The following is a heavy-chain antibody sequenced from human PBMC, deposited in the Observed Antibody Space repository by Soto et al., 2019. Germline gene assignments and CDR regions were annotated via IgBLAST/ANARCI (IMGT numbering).Heavy chain of an antibody. CDR2: IHYSGRT. J-gene: IGHJ4*02. CDR1: NGSISGFY. CDR3: VRVGVGIGNHFDS. V-gene: IGHV4-59*12. D-gene: IGHD1-26*01. Sequence: SETLSLTCSVSNGSISGFYWTWIRQPPGRILEWIGYIHYSGRTDYNPSLTSRATMSVNTSKNQFSLNLKSITAADTAVYYCVRVGVGIGNHFDSWGRGTLVTVSS.